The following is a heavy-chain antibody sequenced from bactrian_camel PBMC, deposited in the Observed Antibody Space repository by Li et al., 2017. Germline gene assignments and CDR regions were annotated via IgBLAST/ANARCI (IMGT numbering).Heavy chain of an antibody. D-gene: IGHD3*01. CDR2: ILSDGSKT. CDR3: ATFRSGEWGGFGY. V-gene: IGHV3-2*01. Sequence: HVQLVESGGGLVQPGGSLRLSCAASGFSFSNRYMSWVRQAPGKGLEWVSRILSDGSKTYYADSVKGRFTISRDNAKNTVYLQMNSLKSEDTALYYCATFRSGEWGGFGYWGQGTQVTVS. J-gene: IGHJ6*01. CDR1: GFSFSNRY.